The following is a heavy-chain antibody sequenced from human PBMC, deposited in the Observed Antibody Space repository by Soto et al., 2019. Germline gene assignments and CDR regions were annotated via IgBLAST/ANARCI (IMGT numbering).Heavy chain of an antibody. Sequence: QLHLVQSGAVVKKPGASVTVSCSASGYPVTAYYMHWVRQAPGRGLEWMGGINPATGAAKFTQTCRGRVTMTRDTNTSTGFMELSGLTSEDPAGFYCARGGGVGVAGSAAFDMWGQGTLVTVSS. CDR3: ARGGGVGVAGSAAFDM. CDR2: INPATGAA. V-gene: IGHV1-2*02. D-gene: IGHD3-3*01. J-gene: IGHJ3*02. CDR1: GYPVTAYY.